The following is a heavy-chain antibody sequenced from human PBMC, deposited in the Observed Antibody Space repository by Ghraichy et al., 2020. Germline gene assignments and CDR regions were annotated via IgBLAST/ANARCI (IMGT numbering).Heavy chain of an antibody. Sequence: GESLNISCAASGFTFSGYSLTWVRQAPGKGLEWVSAISSSSIYIYYEVSVKGRFTVSRDNAKNSLYLQMNSLRAEDTAVYYCARVVVTGPFGMDVWGQGTTVTVSS. CDR1: GFTFSGYS. D-gene: IGHD2-21*02. CDR2: ISSSSIYI. CDR3: ARVVVTGPFGMDV. V-gene: IGHV3-21*01. J-gene: IGHJ6*02.